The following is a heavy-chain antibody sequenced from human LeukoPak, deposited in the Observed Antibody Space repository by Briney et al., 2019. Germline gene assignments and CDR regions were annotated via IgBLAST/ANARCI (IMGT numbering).Heavy chain of an antibody. D-gene: IGHD7-27*01. V-gene: IGHV3-74*01. Sequence: PGGSLRLSCAASGFTLSSYWMHWVRQVPGKGLVWVSRINPDGSTTTYADSVKGRFTISRDNAKNTLYLQMNSLRAEDTAVYYCARDSGYYYMDVWGKGTTVTVSS. J-gene: IGHJ6*03. CDR1: GFTLSSYW. CDR2: INPDGSTT. CDR3: ARDSGYYYMDV.